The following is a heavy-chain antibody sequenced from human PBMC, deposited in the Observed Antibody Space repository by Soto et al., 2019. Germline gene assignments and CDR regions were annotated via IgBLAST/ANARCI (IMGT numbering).Heavy chain of an antibody. CDR3: ARGYCSSTSCYAPPLNYYYGMDV. J-gene: IGHJ6*02. CDR2: ISYDGSNK. CDR1: GFTFSSYA. V-gene: IGHV3-30-3*01. Sequence: QVQLVESGGGVVQPGRSLRLSCAASGFTFSSYAMHWVRQAPGKGLEWVAVISYDGSNKYYADSVKGRFTIFRDNSKNTLYLQMNSLRAEDTAVYYCARGYCSSTSCYAPPLNYYYGMDVWGQGTTVTVSS. D-gene: IGHD2-2*01.